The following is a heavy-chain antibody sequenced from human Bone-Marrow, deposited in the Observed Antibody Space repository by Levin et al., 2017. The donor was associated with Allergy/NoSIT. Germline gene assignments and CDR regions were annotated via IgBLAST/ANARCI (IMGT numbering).Heavy chain of an antibody. J-gene: IGHJ4*02. V-gene: IGHV3-23*01. D-gene: IGHD3-22*01. CDR1: GFIFSNYA. CDR2: ISGSGGNT. Sequence: GGSLRLSCAASGFIFSNYAMNWVRQAPGKGLEWVSQISGSGGNTHYADSVKGRFTFSRDNSKNTLYLQMNSLRAEDTAVYYCAGYDTSAYHSPFDYWGQGALVTVSS. CDR3: AGYDTSAYHSPFDY.